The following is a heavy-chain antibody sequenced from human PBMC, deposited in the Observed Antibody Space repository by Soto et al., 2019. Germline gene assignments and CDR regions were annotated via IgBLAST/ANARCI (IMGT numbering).Heavy chain of an antibody. Sequence: QVQLVESGGGLVKPGGSLRLSCAASGFTFSDYYMSWIRQAPGKGLEWVSYISSSSSYTNYADSVKGRFTISRDNAKNSXXLQMNSLRAEDTAVYYCARTGYSSGWYPYYYGMDVWGQGTTVTVSS. J-gene: IGHJ6*02. CDR2: ISSSSSYT. V-gene: IGHV3-11*05. CDR1: GFTFSDYY. D-gene: IGHD6-19*01. CDR3: ARTGYSSGWYPYYYGMDV.